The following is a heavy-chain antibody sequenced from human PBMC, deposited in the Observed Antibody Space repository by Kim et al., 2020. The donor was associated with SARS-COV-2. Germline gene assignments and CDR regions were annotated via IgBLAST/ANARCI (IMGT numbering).Heavy chain of an antibody. CDR1: GFTFSSYA. V-gene: IGHV3-23*01. CDR3: AKDLWGGYNQGLDP. Sequence: GGSLRLSCAGSGFTFSSYAMTWVRQAPGKGLEWVSAVSGGGSNTYYADSVKGRFTISRDNSKNTLYLQMNTLRADDTAIYFCAKDLWGGYNQGLDPWGQGTLVTVSS. D-gene: IGHD5-12*01. CDR2: VSGGGSNT. J-gene: IGHJ5*02.